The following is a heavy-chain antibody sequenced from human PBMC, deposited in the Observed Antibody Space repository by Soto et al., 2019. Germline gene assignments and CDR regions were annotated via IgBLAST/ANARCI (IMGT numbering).Heavy chain of an antibody. CDR2: IDPSGSYT. J-gene: IGHJ5*02. Sequence: PGESLKISCKGSGYTFISYWISWVRQMPGRGLEWMGRIDPSGSYTSYSPSFQGHVTISADKSISTAYLQWSSLKASDTAMYYCARVSSYISGWSQNWFDPWGQGTLVTVS. D-gene: IGHD6-19*01. CDR1: GYTFISYW. V-gene: IGHV5-10-1*01. CDR3: ARVSSYISGWSQNWFDP.